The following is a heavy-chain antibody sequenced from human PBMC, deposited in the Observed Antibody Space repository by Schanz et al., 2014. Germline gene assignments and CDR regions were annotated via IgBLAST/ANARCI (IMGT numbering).Heavy chain of an antibody. CDR2: IKQDESEK. CDR3: AKGSRSGSKVMDV. CDR1: GFTFSNYW. Sequence: EVQLVESGGGLVQPGGSLRLSCVASGFTFSNYWMTWVRQAPGKGLEWVANIKQDESEKYYVDSVKGRFTISRDSAKNSLYLQMNSLRPEDTALYYCAKGSRSGSKVMDVWGKGTTVTVSS. V-gene: IGHV3-7*05. J-gene: IGHJ6*03. D-gene: IGHD3-10*01.